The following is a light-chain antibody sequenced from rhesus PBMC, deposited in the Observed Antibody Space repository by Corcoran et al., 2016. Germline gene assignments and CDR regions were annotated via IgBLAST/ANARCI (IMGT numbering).Light chain of an antibody. Sequence: DIQMTQSPSSLSASVGDTVTITCRASQGISSWLAWYQQKPGKAPNLMIYKESSLQSGVPSRFIGSGSGADFTRNISNLQSEDFATYDCQQYGSRPLTFGGGTKVELK. CDR2: KES. V-gene: IGKV1-22*01. CDR3: QQYGSRPLT. J-gene: IGKJ4*01. CDR1: QGISSW.